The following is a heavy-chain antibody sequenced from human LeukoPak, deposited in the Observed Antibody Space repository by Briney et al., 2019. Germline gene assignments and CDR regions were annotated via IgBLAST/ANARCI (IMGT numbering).Heavy chain of an antibody. J-gene: IGHJ3*02. Sequence: GRSLRLSCAASGFTFSDSGMHWVRQAPGKGLEWAALISYDGSNKYYADSVKGRFTISRSNSKNTLYLQMNSLRAEDTAVYYCAKDRYSSGWGAAFDIWGQGTMVTVSS. CDR1: GFTFSDSG. CDR3: AKDRYSSGWGAAFDI. V-gene: IGHV3-30*18. D-gene: IGHD6-19*01. CDR2: ISYDGSNK.